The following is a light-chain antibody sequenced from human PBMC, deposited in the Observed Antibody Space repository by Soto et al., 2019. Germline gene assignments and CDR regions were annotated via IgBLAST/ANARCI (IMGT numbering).Light chain of an antibody. CDR1: SSDVGGYNY. Sequence: QSALTQPASVSGSPGQSITISCTGTSSDVGGYNYVSWYQQHPGKAPKLMIYEVSDRPSGVSNRFSGSKSGDTASLTISGLQAEDEAYYYCSSYTTSSTMIFGGGTKFTVL. V-gene: IGLV2-14*01. CDR3: SSYTTSSTMI. J-gene: IGLJ2*01. CDR2: EVS.